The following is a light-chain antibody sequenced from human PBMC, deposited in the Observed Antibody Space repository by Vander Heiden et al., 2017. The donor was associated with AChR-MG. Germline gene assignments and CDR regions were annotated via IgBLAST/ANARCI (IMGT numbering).Light chain of an antibody. CDR3: PSYTTSSNLWV. CDR2: DVH. CDR1: SSDVDDDNY. V-gene: IGLV2-14*01. J-gene: IGLJ1*01. Sequence: ALTQPAPVSAPPGQSITISCTGTSSDVDDDNYVSWYQQHPGKAPKLIMYDVHKRPSGVPYRFSGSKSGNTASLTISGLQAEDEADYYCPSYTTSSNLWVFGTGTKVTVL.